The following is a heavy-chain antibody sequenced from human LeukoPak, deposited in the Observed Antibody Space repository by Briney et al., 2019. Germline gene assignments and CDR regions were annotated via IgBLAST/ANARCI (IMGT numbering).Heavy chain of an antibody. CDR1: GGTFSSYA. CDR2: IIPIFGTA. CDR3: ARGKGIAAAGSYYFDY. Sequence: SVKVSCKASGGTFSSYAISWVRQAPGQGLEWMGGIIPIFGTANYAQKFQGRVTITADESTSTAYMELSSLRSEDTAVYYCARGKGIAAAGSYYFDYWGQGTLVTVSS. V-gene: IGHV1-69*13. D-gene: IGHD6-13*01. J-gene: IGHJ4*02.